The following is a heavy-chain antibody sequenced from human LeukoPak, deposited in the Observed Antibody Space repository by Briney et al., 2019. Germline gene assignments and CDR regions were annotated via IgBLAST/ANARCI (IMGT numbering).Heavy chain of an antibody. J-gene: IGHJ4*02. CDR3: AKDRAVGPAIYDFDY. Sequence: PGGSLRLSCAASGFTFSSYAMHWVRQAPGKGLEWVAVIASDGRDKKYVDSVKGRFTISRDNSRNTLFLQMNSLRPEDTAVYYCAKDRAVGPAIYDFDYWGQGNLVTVSS. CDR2: IASDGRDK. CDR1: GFTFSSYA. V-gene: IGHV3-30*18. D-gene: IGHD3-3*01.